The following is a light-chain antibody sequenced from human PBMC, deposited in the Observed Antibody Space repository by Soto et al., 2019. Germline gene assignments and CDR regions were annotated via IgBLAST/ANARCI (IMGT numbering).Light chain of an antibody. J-gene: IGKJ1*01. CDR1: QSVSSD. CDR2: GAS. V-gene: IGKV3-20*01. Sequence: VLTQSPGTLSLSRGERATLSFRASQSVSSDLAWYHQKPGQAPRLLIYGASTTATGIPARFSGSGSGTEFTLTISRLEPEDFAVYYCQQYGSSGTFGQGTKVDIK. CDR3: QQYGSSGT.